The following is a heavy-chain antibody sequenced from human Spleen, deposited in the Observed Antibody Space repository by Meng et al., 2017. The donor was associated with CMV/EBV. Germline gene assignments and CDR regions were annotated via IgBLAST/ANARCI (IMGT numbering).Heavy chain of an antibody. J-gene: IGHJ4*02. CDR1: GYTFSNYD. CDR3: ARDGSVGNSGFDG. Sequence: CKASGYTFSNYDISWVRQAPGQGLEWMGCISVSNDNTNYAQKLQGRVTLTTDTSTSTAYMELRSLRSDDTAMYYCARDGSVGNSGFDGWGQGTLVTVSS. CDR2: ISVSNDNT. D-gene: IGHD4-23*01. V-gene: IGHV1-18*01.